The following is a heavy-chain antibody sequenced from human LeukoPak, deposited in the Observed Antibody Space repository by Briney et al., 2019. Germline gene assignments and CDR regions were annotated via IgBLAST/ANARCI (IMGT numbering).Heavy chain of an antibody. Sequence: GGSLRLSCAASGFTFSSYALSWIRQAPGKGLEWVSYISSSGSTIYYADSVKGRFTISRDNAKNSLYLQMNSLRAEDTAVYYCARGVYYYGSGSYSDYWGQGTLVTVSS. CDR2: ISSSGSTI. V-gene: IGHV3-11*04. D-gene: IGHD3-10*01. J-gene: IGHJ4*02. CDR1: GFTFSSYA. CDR3: ARGVYYYGSGSYSDY.